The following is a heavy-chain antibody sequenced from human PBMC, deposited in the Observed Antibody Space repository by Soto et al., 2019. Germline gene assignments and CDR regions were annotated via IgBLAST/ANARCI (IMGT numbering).Heavy chain of an antibody. D-gene: IGHD2-21*01. CDR3: ARGLWRLAGAPSAPDY. CDR2: ISSSSTYL. J-gene: IGHJ4*02. CDR1: GFLFHTYT. Sequence: GGSLRLSCSASGFLFHTYTINWVRQAPGKGLHWVSSISSSSTYLSYADSVKGRFTISRDNAKNSVYLQMNSLRAEDTAVYYCARGLWRLAGAPSAPDYWGQGTLVTVSS. V-gene: IGHV3-21*01.